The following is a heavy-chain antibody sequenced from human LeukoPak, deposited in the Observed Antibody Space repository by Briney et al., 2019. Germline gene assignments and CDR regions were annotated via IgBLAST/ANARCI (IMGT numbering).Heavy chain of an antibody. D-gene: IGHD5-24*01. CDR1: GFTFSSYG. CDR3: AREEGDGYKY. CDR2: ISSSSSYI. Sequence: GGSLRLSCAASGFTFSSYGMHWVRQAPGKGLEWVSSISSSSSYIYYADSVKGRFTISRDNAKNSLYLQMNSLRAEDTAVYYCAREEGDGYKYWGQGTLVTVSS. J-gene: IGHJ4*02. V-gene: IGHV3-21*01.